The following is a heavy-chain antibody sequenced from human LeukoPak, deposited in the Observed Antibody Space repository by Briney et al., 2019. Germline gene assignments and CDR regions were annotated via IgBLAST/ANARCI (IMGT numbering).Heavy chain of an antibody. J-gene: IGHJ3*02. CDR1: GGSISSSSYY. CDR2: IYYSGST. Sequence: PSETLSLTCTVSGGSISSSSYYWGWIRQPPGKGLEWIGSIYYSGSTYYNPSLKSRVTISVDTSKNQFSLKLSSVTAADKAVYYCAREEAVAGADDAFDIWGQGTMVTVSS. CDR3: AREEAVAGADDAFDI. V-gene: IGHV4-39*07. D-gene: IGHD6-19*01.